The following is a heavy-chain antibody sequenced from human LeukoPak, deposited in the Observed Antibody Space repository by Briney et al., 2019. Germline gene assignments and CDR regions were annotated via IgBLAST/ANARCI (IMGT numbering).Heavy chain of an antibody. CDR3: ARVGLIAAAGTPDY. Sequence: LSLTCTVSGGSISSSSYYWGWIRQAPGKGLEWVSYISSSGSYTNYADSVKGRFTTSRDNAKNSLYLQMNSLRAEDTAVYYCARVGLIAAAGTPDYWGQGTLVTVSS. CDR2: ISSSGSYT. CDR1: GGSISSSSYY. J-gene: IGHJ4*02. V-gene: IGHV3-11*06. D-gene: IGHD6-13*01.